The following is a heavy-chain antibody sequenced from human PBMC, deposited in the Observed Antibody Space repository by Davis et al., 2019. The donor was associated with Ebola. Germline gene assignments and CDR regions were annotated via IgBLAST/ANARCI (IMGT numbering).Heavy chain of an antibody. CDR2: INPNSGVT. D-gene: IGHD2-15*01. J-gene: IGHJ6*02. Sequence: SVKVSCMASGYTFTGYYMHWVRQAPGQGLEWMGWINPNSGVTNYAQKFQGWVTMTRDTSISTAYMELSRLRSDDTAVYYCARGKCSGGSCYSEGGFYYYYGMDVWGQGTTVTVSS. CDR1: GYTFTGYY. V-gene: IGHV1-2*04. CDR3: ARGKCSGGSCYSEGGFYYYYGMDV.